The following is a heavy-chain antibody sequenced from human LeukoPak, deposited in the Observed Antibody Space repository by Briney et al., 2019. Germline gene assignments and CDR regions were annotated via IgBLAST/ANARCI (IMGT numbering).Heavy chain of an antibody. V-gene: IGHV4-38-2*02. D-gene: IGHD6-13*01. Sequence: PSETLSLTCTVSGYSISSGYYWGWIRQPPGKGLEWIGSIYHSGSTYYNPSLKSRVTISVDTSKNQFSLKLSSVTAADTAVYYCARGEQQLVKNLFDPWGQGTLVTVSS. J-gene: IGHJ5*02. CDR2: IYHSGST. CDR3: ARGEQQLVKNLFDP. CDR1: GYSISSGYY.